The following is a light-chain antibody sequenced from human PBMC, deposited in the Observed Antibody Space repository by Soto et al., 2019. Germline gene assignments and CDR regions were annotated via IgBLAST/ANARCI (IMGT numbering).Light chain of an antibody. Sequence: DIQMTQSPSTLSASLGDRVTITCRASQTISSWLAWYQQKPGKVPKLLIYKASGLEGGVPSRFSGSGSGTEFTLTISSLQPDDFATYYCQHYNSYSEAFGQGTKVDI. CDR1: QTISSW. CDR3: QHYNSYSEA. CDR2: KAS. V-gene: IGKV1-5*03. J-gene: IGKJ1*01.